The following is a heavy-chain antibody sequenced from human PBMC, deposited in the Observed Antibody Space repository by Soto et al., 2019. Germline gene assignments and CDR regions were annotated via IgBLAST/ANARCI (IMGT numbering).Heavy chain of an antibody. Sequence: QVQLQESGPGLVKPSQTLSLTCTVSGGSISSGDYYWSWIRQPPGKGLEWIGYIYYSGSTYYNPSLKSRVTISVDMSKNQFSLKLSSVTAADTAVYYCARDFGFYYDREGFDLWGRGTLVTVSS. D-gene: IGHD3-22*01. J-gene: IGHJ2*01. CDR2: IYYSGST. CDR1: GGSISSGDYY. CDR3: ARDFGFYYDREGFDL. V-gene: IGHV4-30-4*01.